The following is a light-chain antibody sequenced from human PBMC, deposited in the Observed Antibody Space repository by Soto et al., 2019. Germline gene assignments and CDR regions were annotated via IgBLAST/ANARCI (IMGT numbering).Light chain of an antibody. V-gene: IGKV1-5*03. CDR3: QQSRT. J-gene: IGKJ1*01. CDR1: QSISNW. Sequence: DIQMTQSPSTLSASVGDRVTITCRASQSISNWLAWYQQKPGKAPKLLISKTSSLESGVPSRLSGSGSGTEFTLTISSLQPDDFATYYCQQSRTFGQGTKVEIK. CDR2: KTS.